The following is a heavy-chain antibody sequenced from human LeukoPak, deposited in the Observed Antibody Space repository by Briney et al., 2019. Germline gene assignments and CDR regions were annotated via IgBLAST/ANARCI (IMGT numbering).Heavy chain of an antibody. Sequence: QSGGSLSLSCTVSIFILNYYAMMGARQARGRGLEGVSSIAGTGETYYVDSVKGRFTVSRDNSKNTLYLLINSLTAEDTAFYYCAEGKAPGAVDWFDPCGQGTLVTVSS. CDR2: IAGTGET. CDR1: IFILNYYA. J-gene: IGHJ5*02. D-gene: IGHD2-8*02. CDR3: AEGKAPGAVDWFDP. V-gene: IGHV3-23*01.